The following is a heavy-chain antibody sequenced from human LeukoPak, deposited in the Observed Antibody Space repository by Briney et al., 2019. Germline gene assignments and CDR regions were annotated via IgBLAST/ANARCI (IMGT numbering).Heavy chain of an antibody. CDR3: AIHFSSYYVDAFDI. D-gene: IGHD1-26*01. Sequence: GASVKVSCKASGYTFTSYGISWVRQAPGQGHEWMGWSSAYNGNTNYAQKLQGRVTITTDTSTSTAYMELRSLRSDDTAVYYCAIHFSSYYVDAFDIWGQGTMVTVSS. CDR2: SSAYNGNT. CDR1: GYTFTSYG. J-gene: IGHJ3*02. V-gene: IGHV1-18*01.